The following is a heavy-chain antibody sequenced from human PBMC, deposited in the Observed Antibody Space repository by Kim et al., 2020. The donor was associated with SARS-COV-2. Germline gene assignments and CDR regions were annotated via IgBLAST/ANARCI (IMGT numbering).Heavy chain of an antibody. CDR1: GFTVSSNY. Sequence: GGSLRLSCAASGFTVSSNYMSWVRQAPGKGLEWVSVIYSGGSTYYADSVKGRFTISRDNSKNTLYLQMNSLRAEDTAVYYCARESYGKRMGYYYGMDVWGQGTTVTVSS. CDR2: IYSGGST. D-gene: IGHD3-10*01. CDR3: ARESYGKRMGYYYGMDV. J-gene: IGHJ6*02. V-gene: IGHV3-53*01.